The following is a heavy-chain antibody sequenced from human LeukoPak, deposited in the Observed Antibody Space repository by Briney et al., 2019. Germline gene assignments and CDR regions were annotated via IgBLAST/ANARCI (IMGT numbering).Heavy chain of an antibody. V-gene: IGHV3-48*03. D-gene: IGHD3-9*01. Sequence: TGGSLRLSCAASGFTFSSYEMNWVRQAPGKGLEWVSYISSSGSTIYYADSVKGRFTISRDNAKNSLYLQMNSLRAEDTAVYYCARPRRRYFDWLLSAFDYWGQGTLVTVSS. J-gene: IGHJ4*02. CDR2: ISSSGSTI. CDR1: GFTFSSYE. CDR3: ARPRRRYFDWLLSAFDY.